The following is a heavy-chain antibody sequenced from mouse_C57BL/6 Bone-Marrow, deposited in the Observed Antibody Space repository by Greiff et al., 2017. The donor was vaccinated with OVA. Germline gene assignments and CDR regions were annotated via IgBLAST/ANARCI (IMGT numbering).Heavy chain of an antibody. Sequence: VKVVESGAELVKPGASVKISCKASGYAFSSYWMNWVKQRPGKGLEWIGQIYPGDGDTNYNGKFKGKATLTADKSSSTAYMQLSSLTSEDSAVYFCARSYYFDYWGQGTTLTVSS. CDR3: ARSYYFDY. V-gene: IGHV1-80*01. J-gene: IGHJ2*01. CDR2: IYPGDGDT. CDR1: GYAFSSYW.